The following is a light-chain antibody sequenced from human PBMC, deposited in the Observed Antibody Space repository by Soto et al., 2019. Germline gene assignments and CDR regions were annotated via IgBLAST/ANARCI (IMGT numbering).Light chain of an antibody. V-gene: IGKV3-15*01. J-gene: IGKJ3*01. CDR1: QSVSSN. CDR2: GAS. Sequence: EIVMTQSPATLSVSPGERATLSCRASQSVSSNLAWYQQNPGQAPRLLIYGASTRATGIPARSSGSGSGPEFPLAVSSVEPVECAVYYCQEDGSSLFTFGPGKKVDI. CDR3: QEDGSSLFT.